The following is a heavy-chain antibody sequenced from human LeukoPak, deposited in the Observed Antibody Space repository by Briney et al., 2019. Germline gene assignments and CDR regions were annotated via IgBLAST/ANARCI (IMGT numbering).Heavy chain of an antibody. D-gene: IGHD3-10*01. CDR3: ARLLWFGETHFDY. CDR2: INLNSGGT. J-gene: IGHJ4*02. CDR1: GYTFTGYY. Sequence: ASVTVSCKASGYTFTGYYIHWVRQPPGQGLEWMGWINLNSGGTNYAQNFQGRVTMTRDTSISKAYMELSRLRSYDTAVYYCARLLWFGETHFDYWGEGTLVTLSS. V-gene: IGHV1-2*02.